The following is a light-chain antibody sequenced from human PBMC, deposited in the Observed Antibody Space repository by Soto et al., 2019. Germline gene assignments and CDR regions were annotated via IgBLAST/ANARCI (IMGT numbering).Light chain of an antibody. CDR1: QSVTSGY. Sequence: EIVLTQSPATLSLSPGDSATLSCRASQSVTSGYLAWYQQKPGQAPRLLIYGASTRDTGIPDRFSGSGSGTDFTLTISRLEPEDFAVYYCQQYGGSVTFGQGTKVDIK. CDR2: GAS. CDR3: QQYGGSVT. J-gene: IGKJ1*01. V-gene: IGKV3-20*01.